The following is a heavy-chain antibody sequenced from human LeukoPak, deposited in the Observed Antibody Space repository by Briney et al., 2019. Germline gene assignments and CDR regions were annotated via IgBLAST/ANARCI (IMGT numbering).Heavy chain of an antibody. CDR3: AKAGCGGDCYPPYYFDY. V-gene: IGHV3-23*01. CDR2: ISGSGGST. J-gene: IGHJ4*02. D-gene: IGHD2-21*02. Sequence: GGSLRLSCAASGFTFSSYAMSWVRQAPGKGLEWVSAISGSGGSTYYADSVKGRFTISRDNSKNTLYLQMNSLRAEDTVVYYCAKAGCGGDCYPPYYFDYWGQGTLVTVSS. CDR1: GFTFSSYA.